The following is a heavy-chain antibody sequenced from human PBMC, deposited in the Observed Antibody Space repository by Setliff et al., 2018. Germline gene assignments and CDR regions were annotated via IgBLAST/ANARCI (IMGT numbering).Heavy chain of an antibody. CDR2: INPDGSEK. D-gene: IGHD1-26*01. CDR3: AAWESTNV. V-gene: IGHV3-7*01. J-gene: IGHJ6*02. CDR1: GITFSRFW. Sequence: GGSLRLSCAASGITFSRFWMNWVRQAPGKGLEWVANINPDGSEKRYVDSVNGRLTISRDNAKNSLYLQMSSLTAKDTAVYFCAAWESTNVWGQGTTVTV.